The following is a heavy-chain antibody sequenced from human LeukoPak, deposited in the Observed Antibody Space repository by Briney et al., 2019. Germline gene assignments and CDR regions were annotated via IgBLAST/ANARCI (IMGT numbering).Heavy chain of an antibody. V-gene: IGHV3-9*01. CDR1: GFTFDDYA. Sequence: GGSLRLSCAASGFTFDDYAMHWVRQAPGKGLEWVSGISWNSGSIGYTDSVKGRFTISRDNAKNSLYLQMNSLGAEDTALYYCAKDMGTSYSSGWYFNGMDVWGQGTTVTVSS. CDR2: ISWNSGSI. D-gene: IGHD6-19*01. CDR3: AKDMGTSYSSGWYFNGMDV. J-gene: IGHJ6*02.